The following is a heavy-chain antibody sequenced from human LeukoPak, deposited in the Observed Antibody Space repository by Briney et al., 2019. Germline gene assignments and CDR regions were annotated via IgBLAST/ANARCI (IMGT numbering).Heavy chain of an antibody. D-gene: IGHD3-3*01. CDR1: GFTVSSNY. Sequence: PGGSLRLSCAASGFTVSSNYMSWVRQAPGKGLEWVSVIYSGGSTYYADSVKGRFTISRDNSKNTLYLQMNSLRAEDTAVYYCASEGGVVIVDMDVWGQGTTVTVSS. CDR3: ASEGGVVIVDMDV. CDR2: IYSGGST. V-gene: IGHV3-66*02. J-gene: IGHJ6*02.